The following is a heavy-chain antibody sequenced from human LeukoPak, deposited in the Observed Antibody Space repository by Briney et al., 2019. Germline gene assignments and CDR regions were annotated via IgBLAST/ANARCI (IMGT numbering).Heavy chain of an antibody. CDR2: IYADGYT. CDR1: GISVSNDY. Sequence: GGSLRPSCAASGISVSNDYMSWVRQAPGKGLEWVSAIYADGYTRDAASVKGRFSISRHNSKNTVYLQMDNLRPEDTAVYYCARDRRGEKDFDVWGPGTMVTVSS. V-gene: IGHV3-53*04. J-gene: IGHJ3*01. CDR3: ARDRRGEKDFDV.